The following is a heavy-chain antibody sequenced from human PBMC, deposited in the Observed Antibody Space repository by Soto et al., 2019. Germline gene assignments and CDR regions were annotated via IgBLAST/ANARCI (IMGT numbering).Heavy chain of an antibody. D-gene: IGHD2-2*01. J-gene: IGHJ6*02. V-gene: IGHV4-59*01. CDR1: GVSISYYY. Sequence: LSLTCSVSGVSISYYYWNWIRQPPGKGLEWIGHVYYTGITSYNRSLNSRVTISVDMSKSHISLKLGSVTASDTAVYYCASLPASQYYHGADVWGQGIRVTVSS. CDR2: VYYTGIT. CDR3: ASLPASQYYHGADV.